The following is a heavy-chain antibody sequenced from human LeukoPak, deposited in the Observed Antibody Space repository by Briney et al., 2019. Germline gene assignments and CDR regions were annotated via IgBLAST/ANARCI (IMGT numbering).Heavy chain of an antibody. CDR1: GDSVSSNSAA. V-gene: IGHV6-1*01. CDR3: ARAYSSSWYPSSRYFDY. J-gene: IGHJ4*02. D-gene: IGHD6-13*01. Sequence: SQTLSLTCAISGDSVSSNSAAWNWIRQSPSRGLEWLGRTYYRSKWYSDYAVSVKSRITINPDTSKNQFSLQLNSVTPEDTAVYYCARAYSSSWYPSSRYFDYWGQGTLVTVSS. CDR2: TYYRSKWYS.